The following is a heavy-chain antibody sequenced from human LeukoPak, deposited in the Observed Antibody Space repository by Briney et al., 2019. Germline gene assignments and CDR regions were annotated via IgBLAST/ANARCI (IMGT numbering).Heavy chain of an antibody. CDR2: IYYSGST. Sequence: SETLSLTCTVSGGSIRSYYWSWIRQPPGKGLEWIGYIYYSGSTNYNPSLKSRVTISVDTSKNQFSLKLTSVTAADTAAYYCARYRSTSGWYYFDYWGQGTLVTVSS. V-gene: IGHV4-59*08. CDR3: ARYRSTSGWYYFDY. J-gene: IGHJ4*02. CDR1: GGSIRSYY. D-gene: IGHD6-19*01.